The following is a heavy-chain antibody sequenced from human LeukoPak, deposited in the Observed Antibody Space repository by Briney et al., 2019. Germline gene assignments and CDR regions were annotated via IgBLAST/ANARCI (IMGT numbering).Heavy chain of an antibody. V-gene: IGHV1-69*05. Sequence: ALVKVSCKASGGTFSSYAISWVRQAPGQGLEWMGGIIPIFGTANYAQKFQGRVTITTDESTSTAYMELSSLRSEDTAVYYCARAKTDIVVVVAATLNRYYYYYYMDVWGKGTTVTVSS. CDR1: GGTFSSYA. J-gene: IGHJ6*03. CDR2: IIPIFGTA. CDR3: ARAKTDIVVVVAATLNRYYYYYYMDV. D-gene: IGHD2-15*01.